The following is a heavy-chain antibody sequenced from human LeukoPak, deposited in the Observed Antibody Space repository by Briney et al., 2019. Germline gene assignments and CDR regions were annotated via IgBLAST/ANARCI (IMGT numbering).Heavy chain of an antibody. V-gene: IGHV4-59*12. D-gene: IGHD3-10*01. CDR3: ARGGYYGSGNDFRFDP. CDR1: GGSISSYY. J-gene: IGHJ5*02. CDR2: IYYSGST. Sequence: SETLSLTCTVSGGSISSYYWSWIRQPPGKGLEWNGYIYYSGSTNYNPSLKSRVTISVDTSKNQFSLNLSSVTAADTAMYYCARGGYYGSGNDFRFDPWGQGTLVTVSS.